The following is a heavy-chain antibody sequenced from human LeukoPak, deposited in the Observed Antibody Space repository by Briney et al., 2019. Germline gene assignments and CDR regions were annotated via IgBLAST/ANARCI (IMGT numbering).Heavy chain of an antibody. V-gene: IGHV1-69*06. J-gene: IGHJ4*02. D-gene: IGHD5-24*01. CDR3: SMATIRGTLDY. CDR2: IIPIFGTA. Sequence: GASVKVSCKASGGTFSSYAISWVRQAPGQGREWMGGIIPIFGTANYAQKFQGRVTITADKSTSTAYMELSSLRSEDTAVYYCSMATIRGTLDYWGQGTLVTVSS. CDR1: GGTFSSYA.